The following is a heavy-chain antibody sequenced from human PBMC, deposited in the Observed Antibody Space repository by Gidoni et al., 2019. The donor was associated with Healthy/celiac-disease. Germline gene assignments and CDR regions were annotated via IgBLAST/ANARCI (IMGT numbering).Heavy chain of an antibody. D-gene: IGHD6-19*01. J-gene: IGHJ6*03. Sequence: EVQLVESGGGLVQPGGSLRLPCAAPGFPFGIYWMSWVRQAPGQGLEWVANIKQDGSEKYYVDSVKGRFTISRDNAKNSLYLQMNSLRAEDTAVYYCARDIWLGYYYYYYMDVWGKGTTVTVSS. CDR2: IKQDGSEK. CDR1: GFPFGIYW. CDR3: ARDIWLGYYYYYYMDV. V-gene: IGHV3-7*03.